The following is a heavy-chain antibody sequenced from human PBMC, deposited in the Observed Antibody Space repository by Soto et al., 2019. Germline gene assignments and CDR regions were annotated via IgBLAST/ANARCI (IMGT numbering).Heavy chain of an antibody. Sequence: SETLSLTCTVSGGSISSGDYYWSWIRQPPGKGLEWIGYIYYSGSTYYNPSLKSRVTISVDTSKNQFSLKLSSVTAADTAVYYCARVYNLDIVVVVAATENAFDIWGQATQVTVSS. J-gene: IGHJ3*02. CDR3: ARVYNLDIVVVVAATENAFDI. CDR2: IYYSGST. CDR1: GGSISSGDYY. V-gene: IGHV4-30-4*01. D-gene: IGHD2-15*01.